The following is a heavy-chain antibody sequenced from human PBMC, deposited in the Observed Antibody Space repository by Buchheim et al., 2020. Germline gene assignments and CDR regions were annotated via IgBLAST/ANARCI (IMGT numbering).Heavy chain of an antibody. D-gene: IGHD3-9*01. CDR2: IWYDGSNK. V-gene: IGHV3-33*01. Sequence: QVQLVESGGGVVQPGRSLRLSCAASGFTFSSYGMHWVRQAPGKGLEWVAVIWYDGSNKYYADSVKGRFTISSDNSKHTLYLQMNSLRAEDTAVYYCARAPLYDILTGYFDYWGQGTL. J-gene: IGHJ4*02. CDR1: GFTFSSYG. CDR3: ARAPLYDILTGYFDY.